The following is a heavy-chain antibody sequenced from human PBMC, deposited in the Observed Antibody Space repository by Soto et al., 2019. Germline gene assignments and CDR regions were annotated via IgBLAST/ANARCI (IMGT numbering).Heavy chain of an antibody. Sequence: PSEALSLTYAVSGGSFRGYHWRWFRQPPGKGLEWIGEINHSGSTNYNPSLKSRVTISVDTSKNQFSLKLSSVTAADTAVYYCERVSPTRSCFFRMTRRHTCSFD. V-gene: IGHV4-34*01. J-gene: IGHJ4*03. CDR3: ERVSPTRSCFFRMTRRHTCSFD. CDR2: INHSGST. D-gene: IGHD2-15*01. CDR1: GGSFRGYH.